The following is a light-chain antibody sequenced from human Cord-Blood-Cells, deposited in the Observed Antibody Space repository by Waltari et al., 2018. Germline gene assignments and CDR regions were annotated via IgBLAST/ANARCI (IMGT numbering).Light chain of an antibody. J-gene: IGLJ1*01. CDR1: SSDVGGYNY. CDR2: DVS. V-gene: IGLV2-11*01. Sequence: QSALTQPRSVSGSPGQSVTISCTGTSSDVGGYNYVSWYQQHPGKAPKLMIYDVSKRPSGVPDRFSVSKSGNTASLTISGLQAEDEADYDCCSYAGSDVFGTGTNLTVL. CDR3: CSYAGSDV.